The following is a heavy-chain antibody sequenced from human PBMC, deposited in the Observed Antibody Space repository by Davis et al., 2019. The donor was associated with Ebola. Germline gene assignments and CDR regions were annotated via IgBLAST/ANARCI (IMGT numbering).Heavy chain of an antibody. CDR3: ARGPYSGTYFES. Sequence: GGSLRLSCAASGFTFSSYAMHWVRQAPGKGLEYVSAISSNGGSTYYANSVKGRFTISRDNSKNTLYLQMGSLRAEDMAVYFCARGPYSGTYFESWGQGALVTVSS. J-gene: IGHJ4*02. D-gene: IGHD1-26*01. CDR2: ISSNGGST. CDR1: GFTFSSYA. V-gene: IGHV3-64*01.